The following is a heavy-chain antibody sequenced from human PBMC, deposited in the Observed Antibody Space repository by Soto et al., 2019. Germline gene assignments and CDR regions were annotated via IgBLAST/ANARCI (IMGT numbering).Heavy chain of an antibody. CDR3: ARAKKGSSSWYRGAGYYYGMDV. Sequence: SETLSLTCTVSGGSISSHYWSWIRQPPGKGLEWIGYIYYSGSTNYNPSLKSRVTISVDTSKNQFSLKLSSVTAADTAVYYCARAKKGSSSWYRGAGYYYGMDVWGQGTTVTVSS. J-gene: IGHJ6*02. D-gene: IGHD6-13*01. CDR1: GGSISSHY. CDR2: IYYSGST. V-gene: IGHV4-59*11.